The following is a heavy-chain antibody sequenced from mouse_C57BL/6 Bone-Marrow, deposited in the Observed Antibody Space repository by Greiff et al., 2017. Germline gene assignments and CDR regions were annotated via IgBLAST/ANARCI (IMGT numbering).Heavy chain of an antibody. CDR2: IDPETGGT. CDR3: TRYYYGPNWYFDV. CDR1: GYTFTDYE. V-gene: IGHV1-15*01. J-gene: IGHJ1*03. Sequence: QVQLQQSGAELVRPGASVTLSCKASGYTFTDYEMHWVKQTPVHGLEWIGAIDPETGGTAYNQKFKSKAILTADKSSSTAYMELRSLTSEDSAVYYCTRYYYGPNWYFDVWGTGTTVTVSS. D-gene: IGHD1-1*01.